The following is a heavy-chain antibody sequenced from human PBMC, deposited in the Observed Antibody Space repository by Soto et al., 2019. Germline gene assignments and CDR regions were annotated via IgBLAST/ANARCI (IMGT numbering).Heavy chain of an antibody. J-gene: IGHJ4*02. V-gene: IGHV1-69*13. D-gene: IGHD3-22*01. CDR2: IMPFFGSG. CDR1: GGTFTNYA. CDR3: ARDRAGYYSHFVY. Sequence: SVQVSCKASGGTFTNYAFSWVRQAPGQGLEWMGGIMPFFGSGNYAQKFQGRINITADESTSSVYLELTSLRSEDTAVYYCARDRAGYYSHFVYWGQGTLVTVSS.